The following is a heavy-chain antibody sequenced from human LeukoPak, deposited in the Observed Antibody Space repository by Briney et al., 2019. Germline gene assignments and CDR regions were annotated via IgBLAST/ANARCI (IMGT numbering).Heavy chain of an antibody. Sequence: PGGSLRLSCAASGFTFSDYCMSWIRQAPGKGLEWVSYISSSGSTIYYADSVKGRFTISRDNAKNSLCLQMNSLRAEDTAVYYCARAEMATTDFDYWGQGTLVTVSS. D-gene: IGHD5-24*01. V-gene: IGHV3-11*04. CDR2: ISSSGSTI. CDR1: GFTFSDYC. CDR3: ARAEMATTDFDY. J-gene: IGHJ4*02.